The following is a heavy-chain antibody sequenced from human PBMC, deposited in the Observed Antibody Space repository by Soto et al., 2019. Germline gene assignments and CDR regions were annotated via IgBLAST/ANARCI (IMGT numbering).Heavy chain of an antibody. Sequence: PSETLSLTCTVSGGSISSGGYYWSWIRQHPGKGLEWIGYIYYSGSTYYNPSLKSRVTISVDTSKNQFSLKLSSVTAADTAVYYCARGETYDDFWSGYYMGPLDYWGQGTLVTVSS. CDR1: GGSISSGGYY. D-gene: IGHD3-3*01. CDR3: ARGETYDDFWSGYYMGPLDY. CDR2: IYYSGST. V-gene: IGHV4-31*03. J-gene: IGHJ4*02.